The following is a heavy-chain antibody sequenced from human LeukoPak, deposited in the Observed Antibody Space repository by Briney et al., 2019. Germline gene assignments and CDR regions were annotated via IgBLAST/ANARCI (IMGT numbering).Heavy chain of an antibody. J-gene: IGHJ4*02. CDR1: GYTFTSYG. Sequence: ASVKVSCKASGYTFTSYGISWVRKAPGQGLEWMGIITSQGGYTSYAQKFQGRVTMTRDTATSTVYMELSSLRSEDTAVYYCARGHDSGGYSRFLLDYWGQGILVTVCS. V-gene: IGHV1-46*01. CDR3: ARGHDSGGYSRFLLDY. CDR2: ITSQGGYT. D-gene: IGHD3-22*01.